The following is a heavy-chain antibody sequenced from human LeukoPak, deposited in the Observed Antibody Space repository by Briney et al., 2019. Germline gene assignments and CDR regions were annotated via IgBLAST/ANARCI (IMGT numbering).Heavy chain of an antibody. CDR3: ARSFGVVVIKDYYYGMDV. V-gene: IGHV1-8*01. CDR2: MNPNSGNT. Sequence: SSVKVSCKASGYTFTSYDINWVRQATGQGLEWMGWMNPNSGNTGYAQKFQGRVTMTRNTSISTAYMELSSLRSEDTVVYYCARSFGVVVIKDYYYGMDVWGQGTTVTVSS. CDR1: GYTFTSYD. D-gene: IGHD3-22*01. J-gene: IGHJ6*02.